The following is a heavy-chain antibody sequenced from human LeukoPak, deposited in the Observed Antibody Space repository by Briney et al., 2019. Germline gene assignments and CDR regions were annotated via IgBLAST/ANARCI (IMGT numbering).Heavy chain of an antibody. CDR2: LNPSGGST. Sequence: ASVKVSCKASGYTFTSYYMHRVRQAPGQGLEWMGILNPSGGSTSYAQKFQGRVTMTRDTSTSTVYMELSSLRSEDTAVYYCARDYSRRGKNYYDSSGYYHAFDIWGQGTMVTVSS. D-gene: IGHD3-22*01. J-gene: IGHJ3*02. CDR3: ARDYSRRGKNYYDSSGYYHAFDI. CDR1: GYTFTSYY. V-gene: IGHV1-46*01.